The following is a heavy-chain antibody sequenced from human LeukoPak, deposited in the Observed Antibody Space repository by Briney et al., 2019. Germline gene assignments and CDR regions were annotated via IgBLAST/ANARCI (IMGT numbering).Heavy chain of an antibody. CDR3: ARDSRPYYYDSSAGIDY. V-gene: IGHV3-48*03. Sequence: GGSLRLSCAASGFTFSSYEMNWVRQAPGKGLEGVSYISSSGSTIYYADSVKGRFTISRDNAKNSLYLQTKSLRAEETAVYYCARDSRPYYYDSSAGIDYWGQGTLVTVSS. J-gene: IGHJ4*02. CDR1: GFTFSSYE. D-gene: IGHD3-22*01. CDR2: ISSSGSTI.